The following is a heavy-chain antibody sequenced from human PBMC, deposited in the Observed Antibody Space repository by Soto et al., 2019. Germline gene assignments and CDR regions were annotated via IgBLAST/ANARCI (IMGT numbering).Heavy chain of an antibody. Sequence: SETLSLTCTVSGGSLSNYYWNWIRQPPGKALEWIAYIYYSGSTNYNPSLKSRVTISVDTSKNQFSLKLSSVTPADTAVYYCARERTGTWGPLNYYGMDVWGQGTKVTVSS. CDR3: ARERTGTWGPLNYYGMDV. CDR1: GGSLSNYY. J-gene: IGHJ6*02. D-gene: IGHD7-27*01. CDR2: IYYSGST. V-gene: IGHV4-59*12.